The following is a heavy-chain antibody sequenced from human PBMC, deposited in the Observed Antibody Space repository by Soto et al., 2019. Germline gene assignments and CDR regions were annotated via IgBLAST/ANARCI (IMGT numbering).Heavy chain of an antibody. CDR2: ISAYNGNT. CDR1: GYTFTSYG. Sequence: QVQLVQSGAEVKKPGASVKVSCKASGYTFTSYGISWVRQAPGRGLEWMGWISAYNGNTNYAQKLQGRVTMTTDTSTSTAYMELRSLRSDDTAVYYCARDPRGVGATDYYYGMDVWGQGTTVTVSS. J-gene: IGHJ6*02. V-gene: IGHV1-18*04. D-gene: IGHD1-26*01. CDR3: ARDPRGVGATDYYYGMDV.